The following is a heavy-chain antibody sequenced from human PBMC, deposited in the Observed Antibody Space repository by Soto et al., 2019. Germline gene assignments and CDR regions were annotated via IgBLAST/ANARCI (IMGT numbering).Heavy chain of an antibody. Sequence: EVQLLESGGGLVQPGGSLRLSCAVSGFTFSNYAMSWVRQAPGKGLEWVSSIRGSGGSTYYADSVKGRFTISRDNSKNTLYLQMNSLRAEDTAVYYCAKGAGYYFYYGMDVWGQGTTVTVSS. J-gene: IGHJ6*02. CDR1: GFTFSNYA. CDR2: IRGSGGST. V-gene: IGHV3-23*01. D-gene: IGHD3-10*01. CDR3: AKGAGYYFYYGMDV.